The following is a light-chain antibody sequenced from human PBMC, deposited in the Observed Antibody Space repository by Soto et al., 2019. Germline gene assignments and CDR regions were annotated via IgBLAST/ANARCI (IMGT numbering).Light chain of an antibody. Sequence: QSLLTQSSSASASLGSSVKLTYTLSSGHSSYIIAWHQQQPGKAPRYLMKLEGSGSYNKGSGVPDRFSGSSSGADRYLTISNLQFEDEADYYCETWDSNTHTVFGGGTKLTVL. CDR1: SGHSSYI. J-gene: IGLJ3*02. CDR3: ETWDSNTHTV. V-gene: IGLV4-60*02. CDR2: LEGSGSY.